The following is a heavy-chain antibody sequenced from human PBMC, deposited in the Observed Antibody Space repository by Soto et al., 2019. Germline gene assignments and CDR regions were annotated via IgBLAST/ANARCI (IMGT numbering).Heavy chain of an antibody. CDR1: GFTVSSNY. V-gene: IGHV3-66*01. CDR2: IYSGGST. CDR3: ARDRIPTGMDV. J-gene: IGHJ6*02. Sequence: EVPLVESGGGSVQPGGSLRLSCAASGFTVSSNYMSWVRQAPGKGLEWVSVIYSGGSTYYADSVKGRFTISRDNSKNTLYLQMNSLRAEDTAVYYCARDRIPTGMDVWGQGTTVTVSS.